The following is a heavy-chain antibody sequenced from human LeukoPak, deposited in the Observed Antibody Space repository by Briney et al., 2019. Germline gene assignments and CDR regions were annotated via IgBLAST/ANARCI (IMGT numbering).Heavy chain of an antibody. CDR3: ARSDYYDSSGYSYWYFDL. Sequence: PSETLSLTCTVSGYSISSGYYWGWIRQPPGKGLEWIGYIYYSGSTNYNPSLKSRVTISVDTSKNQFSLKLSSVTAADTAVYYCARSDYYDSSGYSYWYFDLWGRGTLVTVSS. D-gene: IGHD3-22*01. V-gene: IGHV4-38-2*02. CDR2: IYYSGST. CDR1: GYSISSGYY. J-gene: IGHJ2*01.